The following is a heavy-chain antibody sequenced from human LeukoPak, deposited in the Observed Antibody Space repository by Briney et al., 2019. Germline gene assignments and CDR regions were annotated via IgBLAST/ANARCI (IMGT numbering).Heavy chain of an antibody. CDR2: ISYDGSNK. CDR3: AKDPTHYRVWDYYETIGLSY. V-gene: IGHV3-30*04. D-gene: IGHD3-22*01. Sequence: PGRSLRLSCAASGFTFSRYGMHWVRQAPGKGLEWVTAISYDGSNKYYADSVKGRFTISRDNSKNTLYVQMNSLRAEDTAVYYCAKDPTHYRVWDYYETIGLSYWGQGTLVTVSS. CDR1: GFTFSRYG. J-gene: IGHJ4*02.